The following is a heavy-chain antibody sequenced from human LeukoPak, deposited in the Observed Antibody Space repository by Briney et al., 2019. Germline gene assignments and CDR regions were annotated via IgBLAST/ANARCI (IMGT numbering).Heavy chain of an antibody. CDR2: IIPIFGTA. V-gene: IGHV1-69*13. CDR3: ARRLTLAYYDFWSGYQGHAFDI. CDR1: GYTFTGYY. Sequence: SVKVSCKASGYTFTGYYMHWVRQAPGQGLEWMGGIIPIFGTANYAQKFQGRVTITADESTSTAYMELSSLRSEDTAVYYCARRLTLAYYDFWSGYQGHAFDIWGQGTMVTVSS. J-gene: IGHJ3*02. D-gene: IGHD3-3*01.